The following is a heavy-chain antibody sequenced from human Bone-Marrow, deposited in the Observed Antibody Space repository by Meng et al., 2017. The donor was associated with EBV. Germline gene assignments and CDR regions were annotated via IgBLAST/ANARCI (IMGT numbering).Heavy chain of an antibody. J-gene: IGHJ5*02. Sequence: QLVEAASEWKNPGASVKVSCQAYGSTFNSYAMNWVRQAPGQGLEWMGLINTNTGNPTYAQGFTGRFVFSLDTSVSTAYLQISSLKAEDTAVYYCARARVLLWEGWFDPWGQGTLVTVSS. CDR1: GSTFNSYA. V-gene: IGHV7-4-1*02. CDR3: ARARVLLWEGWFDP. CDR2: INTNTGNP. D-gene: IGHD2-15*01.